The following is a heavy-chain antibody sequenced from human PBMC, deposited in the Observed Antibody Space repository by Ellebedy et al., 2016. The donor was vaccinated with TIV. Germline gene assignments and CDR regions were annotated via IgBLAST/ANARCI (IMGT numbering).Heavy chain of an antibody. V-gene: IGHV3-23*01. Sequence: PGGSLRLSCAASGFTFNSKVMSWVRQAPGKGLEWVSTISTSGERTHYVDSVKGRFTIARDNSKNTLFLQMNSLGVEDTAVYYCAREGYSSGRCGACDIWGQGTMVTVSS. CDR2: ISTSGERT. J-gene: IGHJ3*02. D-gene: IGHD6-19*01. CDR3: AREGYSSGRCGACDI. CDR1: GFTFNSKV.